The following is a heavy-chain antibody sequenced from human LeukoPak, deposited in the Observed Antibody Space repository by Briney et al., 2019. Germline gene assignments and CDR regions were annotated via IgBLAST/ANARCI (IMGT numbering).Heavy chain of an antibody. CDR1: GYSFIGYY. D-gene: IGHD6-19*01. CDR3: ARGPVAGDVSFDY. Sequence: ASVKVSCKASGYSFIGYYINWVRQAPGQGLEWMGWINPNSGGANYAQRFQGRVTMSRDTSISTVYMELTRLRSDDPAMYYCARGPVAGDVSFDYWDQGTLVTFSS. J-gene: IGHJ4*02. CDR2: INPNSGGA. V-gene: IGHV1-2*02.